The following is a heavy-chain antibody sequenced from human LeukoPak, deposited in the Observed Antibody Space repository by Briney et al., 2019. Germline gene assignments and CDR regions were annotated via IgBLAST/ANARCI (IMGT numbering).Heavy chain of an antibody. Sequence: AEGSLRLSCAASGFTFSTYSMSWVRQAPGKGLEWVSAIRSGGENTYYADSVRGRFTISRDNSRGTLSLQMNSLRAEDTAVYFCAILSWDGRGSFYWGQGTLVTVSS. J-gene: IGHJ4*02. D-gene: IGHD2/OR15-2a*01. CDR3: AILSWDGRGSFY. CDR2: IRSGGENT. CDR1: GFTFSTYS. V-gene: IGHV3-23*01.